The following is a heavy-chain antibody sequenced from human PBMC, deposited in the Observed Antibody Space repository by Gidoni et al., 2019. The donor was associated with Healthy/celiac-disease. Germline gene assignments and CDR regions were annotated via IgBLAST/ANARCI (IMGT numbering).Heavy chain of an antibody. V-gene: IGHV3-73*02. CDR3: TRHWEMDEAFDI. CDR1: GFTFSGSA. J-gene: IGHJ3*02. CDR2: IRSKANSYAT. Sequence: EVQLVESGGGLVQPGGSLKLSCAASGFTFSGSAMHWGRQASGKGLEWVGRIRSKANSYATAYAASVKGRFTISRDDSKNTAYLQMNSLKTEDTAVYYCTRHWEMDEAFDIWGQGTMVTVSS. D-gene: IGHD1-26*01.